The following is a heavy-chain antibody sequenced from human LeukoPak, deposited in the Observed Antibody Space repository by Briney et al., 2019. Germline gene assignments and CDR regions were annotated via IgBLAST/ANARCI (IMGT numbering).Heavy chain of an antibody. V-gene: IGHV4-59*08. Sequence: SETLSLTCTVSGGSISSYYWSWIRQPPGKGLEWIGYIYYSGGTNYNPSLKSRVTISVDTSKNQFSLKLSSVTAADTAVYYCARRGNEWFDPWGQGTLVTVSS. CDR2: IYYSGGT. CDR3: ARRGNEWFDP. D-gene: IGHD3-16*01. J-gene: IGHJ5*02. CDR1: GGSISSYY.